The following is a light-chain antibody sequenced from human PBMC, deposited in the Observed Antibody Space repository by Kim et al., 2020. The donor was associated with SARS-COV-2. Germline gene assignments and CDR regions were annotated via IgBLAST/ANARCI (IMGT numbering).Light chain of an antibody. CDR2: DVS. Sequence: GQSITISCTGTSSDVGAYDYVSWYQQLPGKAPNIMIYDVSERPSGVSYRFSGSKSGNTASLTISRLRAEDEADYYCSSYTSSSTWVFGGGTQLTVL. CDR3: SSYTSSSTWV. CDR1: SSDVGAYDY. V-gene: IGLV2-14*03. J-gene: IGLJ3*02.